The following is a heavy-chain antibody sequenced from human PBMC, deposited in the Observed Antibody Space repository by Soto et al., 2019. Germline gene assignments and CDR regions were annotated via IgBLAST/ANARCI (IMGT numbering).Heavy chain of an antibody. CDR1: GFTFSSYA. Sequence: QVQLVESGGGVVQPGRSLRLSCAASGFTFSSYAMHWVHQAPGKGLEWVAVISYDGSNKYYADSVKGRFTISRDNSKNTLYLQMNSLRAEDTAVYYCARVGGNSGDWYFDLWGRGTLVTVSS. D-gene: IGHD2-21*02. J-gene: IGHJ2*01. V-gene: IGHV3-30-3*01. CDR2: ISYDGSNK. CDR3: ARVGGNSGDWYFDL.